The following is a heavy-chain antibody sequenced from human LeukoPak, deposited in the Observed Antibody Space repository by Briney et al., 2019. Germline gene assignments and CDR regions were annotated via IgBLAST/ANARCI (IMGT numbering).Heavy chain of an antibody. V-gene: IGHV1-18*01. CDR1: GYTFTSYG. D-gene: IGHD6-13*01. Sequence: ASVKVSCKASGYTFTSYGISWVRQAPGQGLEWMGWISAYNGNTNYAQKLQGRVTMTTDTSTSTAYMELRSLRPDDTAVYYCARDITAAASNWFDPWGQGTLVAVSS. J-gene: IGHJ5*02. CDR2: ISAYNGNT. CDR3: ARDITAAASNWFDP.